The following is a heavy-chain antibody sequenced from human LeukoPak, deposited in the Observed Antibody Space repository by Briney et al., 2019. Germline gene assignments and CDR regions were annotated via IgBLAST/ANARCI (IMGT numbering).Heavy chain of an antibody. Sequence: ASVKVSCKASGYTFTSYDINWVRQAPGQGLEWMGWINPNSGGTNYAQKFQGRVTMTRDTSISTAYMELSRLRSDDTAVYYCARRGTGTGFLPFPFDPWGQGTLVTVSS. D-gene: IGHD2-8*02. CDR1: GYTFTSYD. V-gene: IGHV1-2*02. CDR2: INPNSGGT. J-gene: IGHJ5*02. CDR3: ARRGTGTGFLPFPFDP.